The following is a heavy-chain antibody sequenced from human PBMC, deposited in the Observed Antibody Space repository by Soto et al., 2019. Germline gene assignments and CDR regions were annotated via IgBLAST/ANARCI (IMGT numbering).Heavy chain of an antibody. J-gene: IGHJ4*02. V-gene: IGHV3-20*04. CDR2: INWNGGST. CDR3: ARGTHYYDSSGRHTSFDY. D-gene: IGHD3-22*01. CDR1: GFTFDDYG. Sequence: EVQLVESGGGVVRPGGSLRLSCAASGFTFDDYGMSWVRQAPGKGLEWVSGINWNGGSTGYADSVKGRFTISRDNAKNSLYLQMNSLRAEDTALYYCARGTHYYDSSGRHTSFDYWGQGTLVTVSS.